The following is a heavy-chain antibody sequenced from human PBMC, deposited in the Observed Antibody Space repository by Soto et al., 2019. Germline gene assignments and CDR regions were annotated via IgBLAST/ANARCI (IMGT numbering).Heavy chain of an antibody. Sequence: QVQLVQSGAEVKKPGSSVKVSCKASGGTFSSYTISWVRQAPGQGLEWMGRIIPILGIANYAQKFQGRVTITADKXXRXAXXELSGLRSEDTAVYYCARGVGWHIGPQLMNYGMDVGGQGTTVTVSS. J-gene: IGHJ6*02. CDR3: ARGVGWHIGPQLMNYGMDV. V-gene: IGHV1-69*02. D-gene: IGHD2-21*01. CDR1: GGTFSSYT. CDR2: IIPILGIA.